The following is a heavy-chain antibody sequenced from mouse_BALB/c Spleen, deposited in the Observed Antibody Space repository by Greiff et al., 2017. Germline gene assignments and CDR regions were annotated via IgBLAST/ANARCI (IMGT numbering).Heavy chain of an antibody. J-gene: IGHJ4*01. CDR1: GFTFSSYA. D-gene: IGHD3-2*02. CDR3: ARVEASYYAMDY. Sequence: EVKLMESGGGLVKPGGSLKLSCAASGFTFSSYAMSWVRQSPEKRLEWVAEISSGGSYTYYPDTVTGRFTISRDNAKNTLYLEMSSLRSEDTAMYYCARVEASYYAMDYWGQGTSVTVSS. V-gene: IGHV5-9-4*01. CDR2: ISSGGSYT.